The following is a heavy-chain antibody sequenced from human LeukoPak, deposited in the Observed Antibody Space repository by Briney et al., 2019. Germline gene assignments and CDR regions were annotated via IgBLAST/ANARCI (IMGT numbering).Heavy chain of an antibody. D-gene: IGHD6-19*01. Sequence: ASVKVSCKASGYTFTGYYMHWVRQAPGQGLEWMGRINPNSGGTNYAQKFQGRVTMTRDTSISIAYMELSRLRSDDTAVYYCARDLIAVAKGDYWGQGTLVTVSS. CDR3: ARDLIAVAKGDY. J-gene: IGHJ4*02. CDR1: GYTFTGYY. CDR2: INPNSGGT. V-gene: IGHV1-2*06.